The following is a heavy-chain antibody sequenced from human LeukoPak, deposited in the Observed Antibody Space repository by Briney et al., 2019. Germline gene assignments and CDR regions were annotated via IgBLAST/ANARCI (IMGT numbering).Heavy chain of an antibody. CDR3: AKDGSGDYNFDY. Sequence: GGSLRLSCAASGFIFDDYAMHWVRQAPGKGLEWVSFISGDGYSSNYSDSVKGRFIVSRDNSKNSVHLRMNDLRTEDSALYYCAKDGSGDYNFDYWGQGTLVAVSS. D-gene: IGHD4-17*01. V-gene: IGHV3-43*02. J-gene: IGHJ4*02. CDR2: ISGDGYSS. CDR1: GFIFDDYA.